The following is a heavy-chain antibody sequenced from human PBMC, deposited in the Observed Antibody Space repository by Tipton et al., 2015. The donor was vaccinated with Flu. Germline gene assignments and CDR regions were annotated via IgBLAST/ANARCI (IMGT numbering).Heavy chain of an antibody. CDR2: IYYSGST. Sequence: TLSPTCTVSGGSVSSGSYYWSWIRQPPGKGLEWIGYIYYSGSTNYNPSLKSRVTISVDASKNQFSLKLSSVTAADTAVYDCARDRPARVSSGWYRAFDIWGQGTMVAVSS. CDR3: ARDRPARVSSGWYRAFDI. D-gene: IGHD6-19*01. J-gene: IGHJ3*02. CDR1: GGSVSSGSYY. V-gene: IGHV4-61*01.